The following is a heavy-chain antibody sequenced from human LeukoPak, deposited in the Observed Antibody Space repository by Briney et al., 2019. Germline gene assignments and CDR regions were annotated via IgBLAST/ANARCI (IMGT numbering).Heavy chain of an antibody. V-gene: IGHV4-61*08. CDR3: ARVSGNTMVRGVIEPLYYYYGMDV. D-gene: IGHD3-10*01. Sequence: SETLSLTCTVSGGSISSGGYYWSWIRQHPGKGLEWIGYIYYSGSTNYNPSLKSRVTISVDTSKNQFSLKLSSVTAADTAVYYCARVSGNTMVRGVIEPLYYYYGMDVWGQGTTVTVSS. CDR1: GGSISSGGYY. J-gene: IGHJ6*02. CDR2: IYYSGST.